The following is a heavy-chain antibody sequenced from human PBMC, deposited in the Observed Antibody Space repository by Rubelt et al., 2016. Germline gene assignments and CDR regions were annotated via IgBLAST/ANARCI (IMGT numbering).Heavy chain of an antibody. V-gene: IGHV1-46*01. CDR3: ARSPRYDFEDNWFDP. Sequence: QVQLVQSGAEVKKPGASVKGSCKASGYTFTSYYMHWVRQAPGQGLEWMGIINPSGGNTSYAQKFKGRVTMTRDTSTSTVYMELSSLRSEDTAVYYCARSPRYDFEDNWFDPWGQGTLVTVSS. CDR1: GYTFTSYY. CDR2: INPSGGNT. J-gene: IGHJ5*02. D-gene: IGHD3-3*01.